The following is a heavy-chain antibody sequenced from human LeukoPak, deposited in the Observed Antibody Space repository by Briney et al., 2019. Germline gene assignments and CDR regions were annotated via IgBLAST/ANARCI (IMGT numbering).Heavy chain of an antibody. CDR3: ARRRVDSMYNWFDP. CDR1: GASISSQY. D-gene: IGHD2-21*01. J-gene: IGHJ5*02. V-gene: IGHV4-59*11. Sequence: SETLSLTCSVSGASISSQYWTWIRQPPGKGLEWIGYIYNSGSTNYNPSLKSRVTMSIDTSKNQFSLRLTSVTAADTAVYYCARRRVDSMYNWFDPWGQETLVIVSS. CDR2: IYNSGST.